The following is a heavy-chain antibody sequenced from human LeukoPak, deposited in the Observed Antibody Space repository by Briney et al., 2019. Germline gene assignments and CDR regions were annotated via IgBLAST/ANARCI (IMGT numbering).Heavy chain of an antibody. J-gene: IGHJ4*02. CDR3: ARHLAYGGLGDY. CDR2: IYYSGST. Sequence: PSETLSLTCTVSGGSISSYYWSWIRQPPGKGLEWIGSIYYSGSTYYNPSLKSRVTISVDTSKNQFSLKLSSVTAADTAVYYCARHLAYGGLGDYWGQGTLVTVSS. CDR1: GGSISSYY. D-gene: IGHD4-23*01. V-gene: IGHV4-59*05.